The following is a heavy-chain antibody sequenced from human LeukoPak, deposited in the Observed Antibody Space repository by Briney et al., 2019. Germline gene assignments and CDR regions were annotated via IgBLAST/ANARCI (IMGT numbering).Heavy chain of an antibody. D-gene: IGHD2-15*01. Sequence: AGGSLRLSCAGSGFNFSSYSMSWVRQAPWKGLEWVSSISGISSYIYYADSVKGRFTISRDNSKKTLYLQMNSLRAEDTAVYYCAKGPVVTFDIWGQGTMVTVSS. V-gene: IGHV3-21*04. CDR1: GFNFSSYS. J-gene: IGHJ3*02. CDR3: AKGPVVTFDI. CDR2: ISGISSYI.